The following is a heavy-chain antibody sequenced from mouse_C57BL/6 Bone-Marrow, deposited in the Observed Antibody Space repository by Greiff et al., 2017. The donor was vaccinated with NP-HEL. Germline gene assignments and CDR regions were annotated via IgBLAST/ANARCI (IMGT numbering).Heavy chain of an antibody. V-gene: IGHV1-82*01. CDR1: GYAFSSSW. CDR2: IYPGDGDT. J-gene: IGHJ2*01. Sequence: VQLQQSGPELVKPGASVKISCKASGYAFSSSWKNWVKQRPGKGLEWIGRIYPGDGDTNYNGKFKGKATLTADKSSSTAYMQLSSLTSEDSAVYFCARSLYPTDDWGQGTTLTVSS. CDR3: ARSLYPTDD. D-gene: IGHD2-1*01.